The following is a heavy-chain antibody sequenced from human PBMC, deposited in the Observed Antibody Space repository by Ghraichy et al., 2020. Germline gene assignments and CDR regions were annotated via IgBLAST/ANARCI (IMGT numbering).Heavy chain of an antibody. D-gene: IGHD1-26*01. V-gene: IGHV3-7*01. CDR3: ARDLLEWELLGDYFDY. CDR2: IKQDGSEK. J-gene: IGHJ4*02. Sequence: GESLNISCAASGFTFSSYWMSWVRQAPGKGLEWVANIKQDGSEKYYVDSVKGRFTISRDNAKNSLYLQMNSLRAEDTAVYYCARDLLEWELLGDYFDYWGQGTLVTVSS. CDR1: GFTFSSYW.